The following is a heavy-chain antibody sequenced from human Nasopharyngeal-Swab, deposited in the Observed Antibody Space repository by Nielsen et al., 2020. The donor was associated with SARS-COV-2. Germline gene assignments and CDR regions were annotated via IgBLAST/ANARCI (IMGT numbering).Heavy chain of an antibody. V-gene: IGHV5-51*01. D-gene: IGHD3-22*01. CDR2: IYPGDSDT. Sequence: VRQMPGKGLEWMGIIYPGDSDTRYSPSFQGQVTISADKSISTAYLQWSSLKASDAAMYFCASTTTYYYDQRPDAFDIWGQGTMVTVSS. CDR3: ASTTTYYYDQRPDAFDI. J-gene: IGHJ3*02.